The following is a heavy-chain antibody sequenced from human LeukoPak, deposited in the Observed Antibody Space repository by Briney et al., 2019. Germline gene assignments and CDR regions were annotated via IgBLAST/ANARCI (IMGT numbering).Heavy chain of an antibody. CDR3: ARAPPPDILTGYYLNGGAFDI. D-gene: IGHD3-9*01. V-gene: IGHV1-2*02. CDR2: INPNSGGT. J-gene: IGHJ3*02. Sequence: ASVKVSCKASGGTFSSYAISWVRQAPGQGLEWMGWINPNSGGTNYAQKFQGRVTMTRDTSISTAYMELSRLRSDDTAVYYCARAPPPDILTGYYLNGGAFDIWGQGTMVTVSS. CDR1: GGTFSSYA.